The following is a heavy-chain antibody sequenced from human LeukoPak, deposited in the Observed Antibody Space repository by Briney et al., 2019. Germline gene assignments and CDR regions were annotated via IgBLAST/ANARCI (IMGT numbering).Heavy chain of an antibody. CDR1: GFTFNSYT. Sequence: GGSLRLSCAASGFTFNSYTMFWVRQAPGKGLEWVAVTSNDENIKYYADSVKGRFTISRDNSRDTLFLEMSSLRVEDAAVYYCARDPILGPPDYFDYWGRGTLVTVSS. CDR3: ARDPILGPPDYFDY. V-gene: IGHV3-30-3*01. CDR2: TSNDENIK. J-gene: IGHJ4*02. D-gene: IGHD1-14*01.